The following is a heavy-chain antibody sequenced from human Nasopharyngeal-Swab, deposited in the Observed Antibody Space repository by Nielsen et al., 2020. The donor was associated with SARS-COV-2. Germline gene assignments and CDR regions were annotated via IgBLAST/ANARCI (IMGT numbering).Heavy chain of an antibody. V-gene: IGHV3-53*01. Sequence: GGSLRLSCAASGFTVSSNYMSRVRQAPGKGLEWVSVIYSGGSTYYADSVKGRFTISRDNSKNTLYLQMNSLRAEDTAVYYCARDQITMVRGVIIKNDYWGQGTLVTVSP. CDR1: GFTVSSNY. D-gene: IGHD3-10*01. CDR3: ARDQITMVRGVIIKNDY. J-gene: IGHJ4*02. CDR2: IYSGGST.